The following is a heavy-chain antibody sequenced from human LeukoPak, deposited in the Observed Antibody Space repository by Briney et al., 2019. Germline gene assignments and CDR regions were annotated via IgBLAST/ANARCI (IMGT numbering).Heavy chain of an antibody. CDR3: ARRGYYYDSSGYYYLLFDY. CDR2: INHSGST. J-gene: IGHJ4*02. D-gene: IGHD3-22*01. Sequence: SETLSLTCAVYGGSFSGYYWSWIRQPPGKGLEWIGEINHSGSTNYNPSLKSRVTISVDTSKNQFSLKLSSVTAADTAVYYCARRGYYYDSSGYYYLLFDYWGQGTLVTVSS. CDR1: GGSFSGYY. V-gene: IGHV4-34*01.